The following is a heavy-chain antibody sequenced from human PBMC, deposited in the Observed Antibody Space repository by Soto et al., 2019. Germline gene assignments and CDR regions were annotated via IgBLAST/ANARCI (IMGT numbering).Heavy chain of an antibody. Sequence: ASVKVSCKASGYTFTSYGISWVRQAPGQGLVRMGWISSYTGETQYAQSFRDRVTLTTDTSTSTAYMELRSLTSDDTAVYYCVRAPVGYSFGYDYWGQGSLVTVSS. CDR1: GYTFTSYG. J-gene: IGHJ4*02. CDR2: ISSYTGET. D-gene: IGHD5-18*01. V-gene: IGHV1-18*04. CDR3: VRAPVGYSFGYDY.